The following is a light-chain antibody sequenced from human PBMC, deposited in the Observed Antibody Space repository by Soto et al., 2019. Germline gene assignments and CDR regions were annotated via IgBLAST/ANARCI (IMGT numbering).Light chain of an antibody. CDR3: ETWDDSLTGVV. Sequence: QSVLTQPPSASGTPGQRVTISCSGSSSNIGSNIVNWYQQLPGTAPKLLIYSRNQRPSGVPDRFSASKSGTSASLAISGLQSEHEADYYCETWDDSLTGVVFGGGTKLTVL. CDR1: SSNIGSNI. V-gene: IGLV1-44*01. J-gene: IGLJ3*02. CDR2: SRN.